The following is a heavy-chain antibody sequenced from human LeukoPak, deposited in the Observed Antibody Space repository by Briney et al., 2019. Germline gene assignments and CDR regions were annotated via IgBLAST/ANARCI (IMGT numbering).Heavy chain of an antibody. J-gene: IGHJ4*02. V-gene: IGHV3-53*01. CDR1: GFTFSDYY. CDR2: IYSGGST. CDR3: AKNRMGVYYFDY. D-gene: IGHD3-16*01. Sequence: PGGSLRLSCAASGFTFSDYYMSWIRQAPGKGLEWVSVIYSGGSTYYADSVKGRFTISRDNSKNTLYLQMNSLRVEDSALYYCAKNRMGVYYFDYWGQGTLVTVSS.